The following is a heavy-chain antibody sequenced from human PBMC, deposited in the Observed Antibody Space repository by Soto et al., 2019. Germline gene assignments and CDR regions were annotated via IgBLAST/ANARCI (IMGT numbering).Heavy chain of an antibody. D-gene: IGHD6-19*01. Sequence: SETLSLTCTVSGGSISSSSYYWGWIRQPPGKGLEWIGSIYYSGSTYYNPSLKSRVTISVDTSKNQFSLKLSSVTAADTAVYYCATGDSSGWYMDHWGQGTLVTVSS. J-gene: IGHJ4*02. CDR2: IYYSGST. CDR3: ATGDSSGWYMDH. V-gene: IGHV4-39*01. CDR1: GGSISSSSYY.